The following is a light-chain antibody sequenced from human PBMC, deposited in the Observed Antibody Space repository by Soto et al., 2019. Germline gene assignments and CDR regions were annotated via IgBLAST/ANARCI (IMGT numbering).Light chain of an antibody. CDR3: CSYAGTNYV. CDR2: EDS. CDR1: SSDVGSYNL. Sequence: QSALTQPASVSGSPGQSITISCTGTSSDVGSYNLVSWYQQHPGKAPKVMIYEDSKRPSGVSIRFSGSKSGNTASLTISGLQAEDEADYYCCSYAGTNYVFGTGTKLTVL. J-gene: IGLJ1*01. V-gene: IGLV2-23*01.